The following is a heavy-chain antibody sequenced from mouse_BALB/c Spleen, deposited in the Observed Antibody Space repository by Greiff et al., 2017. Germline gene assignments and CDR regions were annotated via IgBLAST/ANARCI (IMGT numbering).Heavy chain of an antibody. V-gene: IGHV4-1*02. J-gene: IGHJ2*01. CDR3: ARWRWDCFDY. D-gene: IGHD2-3*01. Sequence: EVKLMESGGGLVQPGGSLKLSCAASGFDFSRYWMSWVRQAPGKGLEWIGEINPDSSTINYTPSLKDKFIISRDNAKNTLYLQMSKVRSEDTALYYCARWRWDCFDYWGQGTTLTVSS. CDR2: INPDSSTI. CDR1: GFDFSRYW.